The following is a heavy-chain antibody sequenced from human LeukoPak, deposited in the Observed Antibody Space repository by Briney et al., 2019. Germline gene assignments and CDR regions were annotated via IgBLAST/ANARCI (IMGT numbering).Heavy chain of an antibody. CDR2: IYYSGST. Sequence: QASETLSLTCTVSGGSISSGGYSWSWIRQHPGKGLEWIGYIYYSGSTYYNPSLKSRVTISVDTSKNQFSLKLSSVTAADTAVYYCAREISYDFWSGYSIAYFDYWGQGTLVTVSS. D-gene: IGHD3-3*01. CDR1: GGSISSGGYS. V-gene: IGHV4-31*03. J-gene: IGHJ4*02. CDR3: AREISYDFWSGYSIAYFDY.